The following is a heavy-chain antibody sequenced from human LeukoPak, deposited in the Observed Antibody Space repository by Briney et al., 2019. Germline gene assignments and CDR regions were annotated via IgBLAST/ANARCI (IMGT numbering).Heavy chain of an antibody. CDR1: GFTLSTYS. CDR3: ARDRDTSFDI. D-gene: IGHD5-18*01. V-gene: IGHV3-21*01. Sequence: GGSLRLSCAASGFTLSTYSMNWVRQAPGKGLEWVSSISSSSSYIYYADSVKGRFTISRDNAKNSLYLQMNSLRAEDTAVYYCARDRDTSFDIWGQGTMVTVSS. J-gene: IGHJ3*02. CDR2: ISSSSSYI.